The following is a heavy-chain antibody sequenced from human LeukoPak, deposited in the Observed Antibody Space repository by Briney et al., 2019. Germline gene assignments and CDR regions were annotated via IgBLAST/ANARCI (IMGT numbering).Heavy chain of an antibody. V-gene: IGHV4-34*01. J-gene: IGHJ4*02. Sequence: SETLSLTCAISGGSFSGYYWSWIRQPPGKGLEWIGEINDSGSTNYNPSLKSRATISADTSKNQFSLNLSSVTAADTAVYYCARHMLGGKRSFDSWGQGTLVTVSS. CDR2: INDSGST. CDR3: ARHMLGGKRSFDS. CDR1: GGSFSGYY. D-gene: IGHD4-23*01.